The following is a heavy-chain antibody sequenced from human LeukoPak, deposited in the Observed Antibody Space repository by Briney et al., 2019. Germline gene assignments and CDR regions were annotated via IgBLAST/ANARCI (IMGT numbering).Heavy chain of an antibody. V-gene: IGHV4-39*01. CDR1: GGSISSSSYY. Sequence: PSETLSLTCTVSGGSISSSSYYWGWIRQPPGKGLEWIGSIYYSGSTYYNPSLKSRVTISADTSKNQFSLKLSSVTAADTAVYYCATRHEGALFEVVAATYHYWGQGTLVTVSS. D-gene: IGHD2-15*01. CDR2: IYYSGST. J-gene: IGHJ4*02. CDR3: ATRHEGALFEVVAATYHY.